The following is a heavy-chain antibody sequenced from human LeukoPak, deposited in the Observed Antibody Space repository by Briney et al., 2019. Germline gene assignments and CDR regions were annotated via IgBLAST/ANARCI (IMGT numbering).Heavy chain of an antibody. V-gene: IGHV4-31*03. D-gene: IGHD6-6*01. J-gene: IGHJ2*01. CDR3: AGDPFSRSSGGDWYFDL. CDR1: GESICSGDYD. Sequence: SQTLSLTCTVSGESICSGDYDWSCIRQPPGTGLEWIGYICYSGSTYYNLSLNSRVTISLDTSNNQFSLKLSSVTAAATAAYYSAGDPFSRSSGGDWYFDLWGRGTLVTVSS. CDR2: ICYSGST.